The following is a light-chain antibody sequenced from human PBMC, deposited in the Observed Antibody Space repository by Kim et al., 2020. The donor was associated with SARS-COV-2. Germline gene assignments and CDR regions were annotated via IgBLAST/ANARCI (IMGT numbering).Light chain of an antibody. V-gene: IGLV1-51*01. Sequence: QKVTISCSGSSSNIGNNYVSWYQQLPGAAPKLLIFDNNERPSGIPDRFSGSKSGTSATLGITGLQTGDEADYYCGTWDSSLSAAVFGGGTQLTV. J-gene: IGLJ7*01. CDR2: DNN. CDR3: GTWDSSLSAAV. CDR1: SSNIGNNY.